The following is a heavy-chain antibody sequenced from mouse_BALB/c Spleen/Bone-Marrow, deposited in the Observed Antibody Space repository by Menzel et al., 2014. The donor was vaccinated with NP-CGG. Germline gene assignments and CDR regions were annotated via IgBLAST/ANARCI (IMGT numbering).Heavy chain of an antibody. J-gene: IGHJ2*01. CDR1: GFTFSNYY. D-gene: IGHD2-2*01. CDR3: ARHRQWLSPFDY. Sequence: EVKVVESGGGLVKLGGSLKLSCAASGFTFSNYYMSWVRQTPEKRLELVAAINTNGGNTFYPDTVKGRFTISRDNAKNTLYLQMSSLKSEDSALYYCARHRQWLSPFDYWGQGTTLTVSS. V-gene: IGHV5-6-2*01. CDR2: INTNGGNT.